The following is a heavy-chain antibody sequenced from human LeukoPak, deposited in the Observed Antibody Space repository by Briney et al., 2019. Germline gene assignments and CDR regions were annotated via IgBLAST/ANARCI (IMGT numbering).Heavy chain of an antibody. D-gene: IGHD2-2*01. Sequence: SETLSLTCAVYGGSFSGYYWSWIRQPPGKGLEWIGKINHSGSTNYNPSLKSRVTISVDTSKNQFSLKLSSVTAADTAVYYCARGLPYCSSTSCHHAIFDYWGQGTLVTVSS. CDR2: INHSGST. V-gene: IGHV4-34*01. J-gene: IGHJ4*02. CDR3: ARGLPYCSSTSCHHAIFDY. CDR1: GGSFSGYY.